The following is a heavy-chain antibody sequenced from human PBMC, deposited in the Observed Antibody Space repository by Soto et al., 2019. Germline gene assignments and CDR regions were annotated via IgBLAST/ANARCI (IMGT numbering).Heavy chain of an antibody. V-gene: IGHV4-39*07. CDR2: INHSGST. CDR3: AREVKRGSHSSGWTRLYYFDY. CDR1: GGSISNGDYY. Sequence: SETLSLTCTVSGGSISNGDYYWSWIRQPPGKGLEWIGEINHSGSTNYNPSLKSRVTISVDTSKNQFSLKLSSVTAADTAVYYCAREVKRGSHSSGWTRLYYFDYWGQGTLVTVSS. J-gene: IGHJ4*02. D-gene: IGHD6-19*01.